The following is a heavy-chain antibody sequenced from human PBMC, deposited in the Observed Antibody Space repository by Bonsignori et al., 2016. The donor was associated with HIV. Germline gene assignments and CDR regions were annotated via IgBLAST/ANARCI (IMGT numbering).Heavy chain of an antibody. Sequence: WIRQPPGKGLEWVANIKQDGSGTYYLDSVKGRFTVSRDNAKNSLYLQMNNLRVEDTGVYYCVRDLAIAEAYWGQGTQVTVSS. CDR3: VRDLAIAEAY. J-gene: IGHJ4*02. V-gene: IGHV3-7*01. D-gene: IGHD6-13*01. CDR2: IKQDGSGT.